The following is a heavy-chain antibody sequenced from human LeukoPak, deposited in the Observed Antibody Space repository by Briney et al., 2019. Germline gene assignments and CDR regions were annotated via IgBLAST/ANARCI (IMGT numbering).Heavy chain of an antibody. CDR2: IIGSGGST. Sequence: GRSLRLSCAGSGFTFSSYAMSWVRQAPGKGLEWVSAIIGSGGSTYYADSVKGRFTISRDNAKNSLYLQMNSLRAEDTAVYYCARAHSSSWYGGYYYYYYMDVWGKGTTVTVSS. J-gene: IGHJ6*03. D-gene: IGHD6-13*01. V-gene: IGHV3-23*01. CDR1: GFTFSSYA. CDR3: ARAHSSSWYGGYYYYYYMDV.